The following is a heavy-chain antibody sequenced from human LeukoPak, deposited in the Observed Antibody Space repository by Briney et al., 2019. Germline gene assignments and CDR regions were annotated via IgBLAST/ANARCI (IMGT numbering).Heavy chain of an antibody. J-gene: IGHJ4*02. CDR3: AKDVSGYCSSTSCYAPFDY. V-gene: IGHV3-23*01. CDR1: GFTFSSYA. D-gene: IGHD2-2*01. Sequence: GGSLRLSCAASGFTFSSYAMSWVRQAPGKGLEWVSAISGSGGSTYYADSVKGRFTISRDNSKNTLYLQMNSLRAEDTAVYYCAKDVSGYCSSTSCYAPFDYWGQGTLVTVSS. CDR2: ISGSGGST.